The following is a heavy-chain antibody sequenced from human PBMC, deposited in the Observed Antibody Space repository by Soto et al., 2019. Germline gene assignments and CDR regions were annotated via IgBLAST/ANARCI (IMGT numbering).Heavy chain of an antibody. CDR1: GGSISSGNW. Sequence: SETLSLTCTVSGGSISSGNWWTWVRQTPQRGLEYIGEIFHDGTANYYPSFERRVAISVDTSKNQFSLKLTSVTAADTAIYFCARLVYDTRLNYMYFDFWGQGALVTVSS. D-gene: IGHD3-10*01. CDR3: ARLVYDTRLNYMYFDF. V-gene: IGHV4-4*02. CDR2: IFHDGTA. J-gene: IGHJ4*02.